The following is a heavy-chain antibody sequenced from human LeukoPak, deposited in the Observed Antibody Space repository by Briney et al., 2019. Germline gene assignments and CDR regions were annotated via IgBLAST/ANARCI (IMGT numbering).Heavy chain of an antibody. CDR1: GGTFSSYA. D-gene: IGHD3-10*01. Sequence: GASVKVSCKASGGTFSSYAISWVRQAPGQGLEWMGGIIPIFGTANYAQKFQGRVTITADESTSTAYMELSSLRSEDTAVYYCCHYYYGSGSYYNGFDYWGQGTLVTVSS. CDR2: IIPIFGTA. V-gene: IGHV1-69*13. J-gene: IGHJ4*02. CDR3: CHYYYGSGSYYNGFDY.